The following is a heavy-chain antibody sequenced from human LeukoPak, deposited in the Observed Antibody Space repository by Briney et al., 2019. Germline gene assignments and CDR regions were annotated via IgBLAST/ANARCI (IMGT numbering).Heavy chain of an antibody. CDR2: IYYSGST. Sequence: SETLSLTCTVSGGSISSYYWSWIRQPPGKGLEWIGYIYYSGSTNYNPSLKSRVTISVDTSKNQFSLKLSSVTAADTAVYYCARESGQLANPQRPHFDYWGQGTLVTVSS. J-gene: IGHJ4*02. D-gene: IGHD6-6*01. CDR3: ARESGQLANPQRPHFDY. V-gene: IGHV4-59*12. CDR1: GGSISSYY.